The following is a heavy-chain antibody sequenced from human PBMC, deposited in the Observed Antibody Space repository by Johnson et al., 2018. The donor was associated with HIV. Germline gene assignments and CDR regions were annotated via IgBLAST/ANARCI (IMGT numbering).Heavy chain of an antibody. CDR1: GFTVSSNY. Sequence: QLVESGGGVVRPGGSLRLSCAASGFTVSSNYMSWVRQGPGKGLEWVSVINSGGSTNYVDSVRGRFTISRDNSKNTLYLQMNSLRAEDTAVYYCARGSIAAHDAFDIWGQGTMVTVSS. V-gene: IGHV3-66*01. J-gene: IGHJ3*02. D-gene: IGHD6-6*01. CDR2: INSGGST. CDR3: ARGSIAAHDAFDI.